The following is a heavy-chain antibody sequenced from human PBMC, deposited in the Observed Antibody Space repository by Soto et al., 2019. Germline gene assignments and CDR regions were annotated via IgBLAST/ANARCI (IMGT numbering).Heavy chain of an antibody. J-gene: IGHJ6*02. V-gene: IGHV3-33*01. Sequence: PGGSLRLSCAASGFTFSSYGMRWVRQAPGKGLEWVAVIWYDGSNKYYADSVKGRFTISRDNSKNTLYLQMNSLRAEDTAVYYCAREASLYYYYGMDVWGQGTTVTVSS. CDR3: AREASLYYYYGMDV. CDR2: IWYDGSNK. D-gene: IGHD2-2*01. CDR1: GFTFSSYG.